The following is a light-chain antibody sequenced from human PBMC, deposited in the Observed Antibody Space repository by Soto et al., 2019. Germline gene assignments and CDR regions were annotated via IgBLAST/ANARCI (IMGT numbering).Light chain of an antibody. J-gene: IGKJ1*01. CDR1: QSVSSSY. V-gene: IGKV3-20*01. Sequence: EIVLTQSPGTLSLSPGERATLSCRASQSVSSSYLAWYQQKPGQAPRLLIYAASSRATGIPDRFSGSGSGTDFTLTINRLEPEDFATYYCHQYHNFPRTFGQGTKVEI. CDR3: HQYHNFPRT. CDR2: AAS.